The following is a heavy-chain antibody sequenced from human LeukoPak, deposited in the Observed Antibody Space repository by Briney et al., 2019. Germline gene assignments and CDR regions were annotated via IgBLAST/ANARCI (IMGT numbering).Heavy chain of an antibody. CDR1: GFPLSDFS. V-gene: IGHV3-23*01. Sequence: GGSLRLSCATSGFPLSDFSMSWVRQAPGKGLEWISTTNSGGTSTYYAESVKGRFTISRDNFKNTLYLQMSSLRVEDTAVYYCAKQSYARSLGEGGPGTLVSVSS. CDR2: TNSGGTST. CDR3: AKQSYARSLGE. D-gene: IGHD2-8*01. J-gene: IGHJ4*02.